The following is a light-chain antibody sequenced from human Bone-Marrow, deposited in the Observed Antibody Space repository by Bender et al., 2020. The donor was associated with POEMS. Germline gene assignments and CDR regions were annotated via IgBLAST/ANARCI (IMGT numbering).Light chain of an antibody. CDR2: DVS. Sequence: QSALTQPASVSASPGQSITISCTGTSSDIAAYNFVSWYQQHPGKAPKLIIFDVSKRPSGVSNRFSGSKSGNTASLSISGLQAEDEADYFCSSYSRSSTLVLFGGGTKLTVL. J-gene: IGLJ2*01. CDR1: SSDIAAYNF. V-gene: IGLV2-14*03. CDR3: SSYSRSSTLVL.